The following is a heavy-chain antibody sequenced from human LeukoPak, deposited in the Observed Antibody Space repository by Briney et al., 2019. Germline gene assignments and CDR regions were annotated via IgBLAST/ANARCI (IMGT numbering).Heavy chain of an antibody. J-gene: IGHJ3*01. V-gene: IGHV4-59*01. D-gene: IGHD1-1*01. CDR2: IYYSGSS. CDR1: ARSISISC. CDR3: ATSPGGTGAFDV. Sequence: SQTLSPTCTLLARSISISCCRCIRQPPGQGLEWIGYIYYSGSSNYNPSLKSRVNISVDTFKNQFSLKLSSVTAADAAVYYCATSPGGTGAFDVWGQGKMVTVSS.